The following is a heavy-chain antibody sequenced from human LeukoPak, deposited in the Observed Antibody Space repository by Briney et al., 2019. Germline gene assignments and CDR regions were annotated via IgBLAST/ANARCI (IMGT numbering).Heavy chain of an antibody. Sequence: ASVTVSCKASGYTFTGYYMHWVRQAPGQGLEWMGWINPNSGGTNYAQKFQGRVTMTRDTSISTAYMELSRLRSDDTAVYYCTRDPEPSIAAAGTSWFDPWGQGTLVTVSS. J-gene: IGHJ5*02. CDR1: GYTFTGYY. D-gene: IGHD6-13*01. V-gene: IGHV1-2*02. CDR2: INPNSGGT. CDR3: TRDPEPSIAAAGTSWFDP.